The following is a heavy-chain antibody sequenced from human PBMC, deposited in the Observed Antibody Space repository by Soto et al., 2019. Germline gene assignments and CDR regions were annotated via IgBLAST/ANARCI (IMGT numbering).Heavy chain of an antibody. Sequence: QVQLQQWGAGLLKPSETLSLTCAVYGGSFSGYYWSWIRQPPGKGLEWIGEINHSGSTNYNPSLKSRVTISVDTSKNQFSLKLSSVTAADTAVYYCARVRCPKEGDIVVVVAATDLCDIWGQGTMVTVSS. J-gene: IGHJ3*02. CDR1: GGSFSGYY. D-gene: IGHD2-15*01. V-gene: IGHV4-34*01. CDR3: ARVRCPKEGDIVVVVAATDLCDI. CDR2: INHSGST.